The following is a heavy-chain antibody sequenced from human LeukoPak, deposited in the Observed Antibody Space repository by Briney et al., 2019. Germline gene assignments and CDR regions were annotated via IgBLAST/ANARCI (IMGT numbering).Heavy chain of an antibody. CDR1: GFTFSSYG. Sequence: PGGSLRLSCAASGFTFSSYGMHWVRQAPGKGLEWVAVIWYDGSKRFYADSVKGRFTISRDNAKNSLYLQMNSLRAEDTAVYYCVRVPDISAAGNWFDPWGQGTLVTVSS. CDR2: IWYDGSKR. CDR3: VRVPDISAAGNWFDP. V-gene: IGHV3-33*01. D-gene: IGHD6-13*01. J-gene: IGHJ5*02.